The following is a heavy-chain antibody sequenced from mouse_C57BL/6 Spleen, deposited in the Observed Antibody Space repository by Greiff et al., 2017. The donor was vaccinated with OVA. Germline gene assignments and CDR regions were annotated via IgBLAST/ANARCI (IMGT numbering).Heavy chain of an antibody. J-gene: IGHJ3*01. D-gene: IGHD2-4*01. CDR1: GFTFSDYY. V-gene: IGHV5-12*01. CDR2: ISNGGGST. Sequence: DVKLVESGGGLVQPGGSLKLSCAASGFTFSDYYMYWVRQTPEKRLESVAYISNGGGSTYYPDTVKGRFTISRDNAKNTLYLQMSRLKSEDTAMYYCARRGIYYDYDGEFAYRGQGTLVTVSA. CDR3: ARRGIYYDYDGEFAY.